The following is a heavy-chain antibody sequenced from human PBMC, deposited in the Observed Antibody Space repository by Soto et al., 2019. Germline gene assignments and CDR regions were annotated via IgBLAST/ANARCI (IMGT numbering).Heavy chain of an antibody. D-gene: IGHD3-10*01. CDR1: GYTLTELS. CDR3: AYYGSGSSRTPYYYYGMDV. V-gene: IGHV1-24*01. Sequence: GASVKVSCKVSGYTLTELSMHWVRQAPGKGLEWMGGFDPEDGETIYAQKFQGRVTMTEDTSTDTAYMELSSLRSEDTAVYYCAYYGSGSSRTPYYYYGMDVWGQGTTVTVSS. CDR2: FDPEDGET. J-gene: IGHJ6*02.